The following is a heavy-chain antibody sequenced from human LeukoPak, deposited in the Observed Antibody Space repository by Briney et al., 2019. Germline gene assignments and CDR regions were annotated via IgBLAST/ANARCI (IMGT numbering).Heavy chain of an antibody. CDR1: GGSISSGSYY. J-gene: IGHJ4*02. V-gene: IGHV4-61*02. CDR3: ARHVYGRHQLQAYHFDY. D-gene: IGHD2-2*01. CDR2: IYTSGST. Sequence: SQTLSLTCTVSGGSISSGSYYWSWIRQPAGKGLEWIGRIYTSGSTNYNPSLKSRVTISVDTSKNQFSLTLNSVTAADTAVYYCARHVYGRHQLQAYHFDYWGQGILVTVSS.